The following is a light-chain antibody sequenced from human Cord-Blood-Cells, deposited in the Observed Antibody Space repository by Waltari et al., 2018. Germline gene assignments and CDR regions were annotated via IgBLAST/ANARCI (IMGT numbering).Light chain of an antibody. CDR2: DAS. CDR1: PSVSSY. CDR3: QQRSNWPLT. Sequence: IVLTQSPATPSLSPGGRATLSCRASPSVSSYLAWYQQKPGQAPRLLIYDASNRATGIPARFSGSGSGTDFTLTISSLEPEDFAVYYCQQRSNWPLTFGGGTKVEIK. V-gene: IGKV3-11*01. J-gene: IGKJ4*01.